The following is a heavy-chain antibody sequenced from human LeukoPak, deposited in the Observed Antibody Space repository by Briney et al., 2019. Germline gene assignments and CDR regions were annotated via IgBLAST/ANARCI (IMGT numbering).Heavy chain of an antibody. CDR2: ISGTGGGT. V-gene: IGHV3-23*01. J-gene: IGHJ6*03. Sequence: PGGSLRLSCAASGFTFSSYGMTWVRQAPGKGLEWVSSISGTGGGTYYADSVKGRFTISRDNSKNTLYLQMNSLRAEDTAVYYCAKVGYCSSTSCRVAPYMDVWGKGTTVTVSS. CDR3: AKVGYCSSTSCRVAPYMDV. CDR1: GFTFSSYG. D-gene: IGHD2-2*01.